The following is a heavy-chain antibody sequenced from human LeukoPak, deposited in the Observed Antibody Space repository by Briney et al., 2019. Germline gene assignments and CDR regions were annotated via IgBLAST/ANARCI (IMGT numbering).Heavy chain of an antibody. Sequence: PGGSLRLSFAAPGFSFSDYWMNWVRQAPGKGLDWVATINQDGSEKYYVDSVKGRFTISRDNAKNSLYLQMNSLRAEDTAVYYCVRGAGWFGPWGQGTLVTVSS. J-gene: IGHJ5*02. CDR3: VRGAGWFGP. CDR2: INQDGSEK. V-gene: IGHV3-7*05. D-gene: IGHD6-13*01. CDR1: GFSFSDYW.